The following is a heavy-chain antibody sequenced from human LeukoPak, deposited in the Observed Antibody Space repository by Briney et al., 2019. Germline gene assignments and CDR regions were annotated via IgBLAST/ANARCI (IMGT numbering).Heavy chain of an antibody. Sequence: GGSLRLSCAASGFTFSSYAMHWVRQGPGKGLEWVAVISYDGSNKYYADSVKGRFTISRDNSKNTLYLQMNSLRAEDTAVYYCASYYDYVWGSYRTLAYWGQGTLVTASS. CDR3: ASYYDYVWGSYRTLAY. J-gene: IGHJ4*02. CDR2: ISYDGSNK. D-gene: IGHD3-16*02. V-gene: IGHV3-30-3*01. CDR1: GFTFSSYA.